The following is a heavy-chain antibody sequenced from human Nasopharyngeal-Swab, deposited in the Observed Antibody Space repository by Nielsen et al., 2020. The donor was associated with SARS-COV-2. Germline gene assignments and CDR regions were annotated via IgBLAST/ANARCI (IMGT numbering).Heavy chain of an antibody. Sequence: GGSLRLSCAASGFTFSKYSMNWVRQAQGKGLEWVSSISSSSSYIYYADSVKGRFTISRDNAKNSLYLQMNSLRAEDTAVYYCARDYDSSDAFDIWGQGTMVTVSS. J-gene: IGHJ3*02. CDR3: ARDYDSSDAFDI. V-gene: IGHV3-21*01. D-gene: IGHD3-3*01. CDR2: ISSSSSYI. CDR1: GFTFSKYS.